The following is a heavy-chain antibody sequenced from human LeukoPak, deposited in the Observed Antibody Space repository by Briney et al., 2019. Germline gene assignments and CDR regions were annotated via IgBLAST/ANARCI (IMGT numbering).Heavy chain of an antibody. J-gene: IGHJ4*02. V-gene: IGHV4-39*02. CDR1: GGSISSSSYF. CDR2: MYYSGDT. Sequence: SETLSLTCTVSGGSISSSSYFWGWIRQPPGKGLEWIGTMYYSGDTYYNPSLKSRVSISVDTSKNHFSLRLSSVTAADTAVYYCARRGGSRFFEYWGQGILVSVSS. CDR3: ARRGGSRFFEY. D-gene: IGHD2-15*01.